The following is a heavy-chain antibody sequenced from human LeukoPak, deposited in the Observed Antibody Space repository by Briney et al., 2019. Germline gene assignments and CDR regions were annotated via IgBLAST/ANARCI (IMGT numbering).Heavy chain of an antibody. CDR2: MSGSGGST. CDR3: ARGGLGNFD. D-gene: IGHD4-23*01. CDR1: GFTFSIYG. J-gene: IGHJ4*02. Sequence: PGGSLRLSCAASGFTFSIYGMSWVRQAPGRGLEWVSAMSGSGGSTYYADSVKGRFTISRDNSKNTLYLQMNSLRAEDTAVYYCARGGLGNFDWGQGTLVTVSS. V-gene: IGHV3-23*01.